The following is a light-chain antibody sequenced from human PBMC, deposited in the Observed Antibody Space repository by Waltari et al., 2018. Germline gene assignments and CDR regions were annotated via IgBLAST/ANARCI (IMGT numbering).Light chain of an antibody. V-gene: IGKV4-1*01. CDR2: WAS. J-gene: IGKJ1*01. CDR3: QQYYSSPPT. CDR1: QSVLYDSNNKNY. Sequence: DIVMTQSPDSLAMSLGERATINCKSSQSVLYDSNNKNYLAWYQQKLGQPPKLLIYWASTRESGVPDRCSGSGSGTEFTLTSGSLQAEDGAVYYCQQYYSSPPTFGPGTAVEI.